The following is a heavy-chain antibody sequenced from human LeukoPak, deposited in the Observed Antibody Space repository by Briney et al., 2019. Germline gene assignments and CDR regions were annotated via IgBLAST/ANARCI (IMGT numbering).Heavy chain of an antibody. Sequence: SETLSLTCTVSGGSISSYYWSWIRQPAGKGLEWIGRIYTSGSTNYNPSLKSRVTMSVDTSKNQFSLKLSSVTAADTAVYYCARDGYSSSWYGEVWFDPWGQGTLVTVSS. J-gene: IGHJ5*02. V-gene: IGHV4-4*07. CDR3: ARDGYSSSWYGEVWFDP. D-gene: IGHD6-13*01. CDR2: IYTSGST. CDR1: GGSISSYY.